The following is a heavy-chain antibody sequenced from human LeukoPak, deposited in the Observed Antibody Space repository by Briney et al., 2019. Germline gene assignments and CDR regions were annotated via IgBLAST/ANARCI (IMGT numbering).Heavy chain of an antibody. D-gene: IGHD2-2*01. Sequence: GGSLRLSCAASGFTFSSYAMSWVRQAPGKGLEWVSAISGSGGSTYYADSVKGRFTISRDNSKNTLYLQMNSLRAEDTAVYYCARGVILEYCSSTSCFRVGWFDPWGQGTLVTVSS. J-gene: IGHJ5*02. V-gene: IGHV3-23*01. CDR2: ISGSGGST. CDR3: ARGVILEYCSSTSCFRVGWFDP. CDR1: GFTFSSYA.